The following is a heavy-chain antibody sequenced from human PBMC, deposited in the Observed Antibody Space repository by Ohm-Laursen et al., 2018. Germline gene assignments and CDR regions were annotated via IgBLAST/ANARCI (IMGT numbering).Heavy chain of an antibody. D-gene: IGHD6-19*01. V-gene: IGHV3-23*01. CDR3: AKGSRTSGWPN. Sequence: SLRLSCAASGFTFSNYAMCWVRQAPGKGLEWVLAITDSGGSTFYADSVKGRFTISRDNSKNMLYLQMNSLRAEDTAIYYCAKGSRTSGWPNWGQGTLVTVSS. CDR2: ITDSGGST. J-gene: IGHJ4*02. CDR1: GFTFSNYA.